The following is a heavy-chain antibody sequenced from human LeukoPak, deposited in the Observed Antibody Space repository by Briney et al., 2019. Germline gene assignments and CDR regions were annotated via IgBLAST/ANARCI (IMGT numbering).Heavy chain of an antibody. D-gene: IGHD2-15*01. V-gene: IGHV3-33*01. CDR3: ARDRCSGGRCASGAEYFQH. J-gene: IGHJ1*01. CDR1: GFTFSS. CDR2: IWYDGSKD. Sequence: GGSLRLSCAATGFTFSSMHWVRQVPGKGLEWVSVIWYDGSKDYYADSVKGRFTISRDNSKNTLYLQMNSLRAEDTAVYYCARDRCSGGRCASGAEYFQHWGQGTLVNVSS.